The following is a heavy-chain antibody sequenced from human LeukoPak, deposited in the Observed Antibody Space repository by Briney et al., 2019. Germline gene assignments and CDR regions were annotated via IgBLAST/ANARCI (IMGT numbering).Heavy chain of an antibody. CDR1: GFTFSSYA. CDR2: ISGSGGST. CDR3: AKGLYGGNSGDAFDI. D-gene: IGHD4-23*01. J-gene: IGHJ3*02. Sequence: GGSLRLFCAASGFTFSSYAMSWVRQAPGKGLEWVSAISGSGGSTYYADSVKGRFTISRDNSKNTLYLQMNSLRAEDTAVYYCAKGLYGGNSGDAFDIWGQGTMVTVSS. V-gene: IGHV3-23*01.